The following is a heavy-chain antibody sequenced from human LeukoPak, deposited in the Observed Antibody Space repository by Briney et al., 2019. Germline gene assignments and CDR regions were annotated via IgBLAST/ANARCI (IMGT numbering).Heavy chain of an antibody. V-gene: IGHV3-43*02. CDR2: ISGDGGST. CDR3: AKRPSDYGDYVSYFDY. D-gene: IGHD4-17*01. CDR1: GFTFDDYA. J-gene: IGHJ4*02. Sequence: TGGSLRLSCAASGFTFDDYAMHWVRQAPGKGLEWVSLISGDGGSTYYADSVKGRFTISRDNSKDTLYLQMNSLRAEDTAVYYCAKRPSDYGDYVSYFDYWGQGTLVTVSS.